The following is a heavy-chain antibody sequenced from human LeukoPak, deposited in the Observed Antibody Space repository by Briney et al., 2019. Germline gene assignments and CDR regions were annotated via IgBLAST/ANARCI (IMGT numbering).Heavy chain of an antibody. D-gene: IGHD2-15*01. CDR3: AREKQGYCSGGSCYSGWFDP. CDR2: INHSGST. V-gene: IGHV4-34*01. Sequence: SETLSLTCAVYGGSFSGYYWSWIRQPPGKGLEWIGEINHSGSTNYNPSLKSRVTISVDTSKNQFSLKLSSVTAADTAVYYCAREKQGYCSGGSCYSGWFDPWGQGTLVTVSS. CDR1: GGSFSGYY. J-gene: IGHJ5*02.